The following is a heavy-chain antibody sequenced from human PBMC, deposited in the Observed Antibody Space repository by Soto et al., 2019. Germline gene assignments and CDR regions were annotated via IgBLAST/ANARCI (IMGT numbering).Heavy chain of an antibody. CDR1: GGSFSDYY. Sequence: SETLSLTCAVYGGSFSDYYWSWIRQPPGKGLEWIGYIYYSGSTNYNPSLKSRVTISVDTSKNQFSLKLSSVTAADTAVYYCATSTMYDYDSSGLPPLDDWGQGTLVTVSS. J-gene: IGHJ4*02. CDR2: IYYSGST. CDR3: ATSTMYDYDSSGLPPLDD. V-gene: IGHV4-59*01. D-gene: IGHD3-22*01.